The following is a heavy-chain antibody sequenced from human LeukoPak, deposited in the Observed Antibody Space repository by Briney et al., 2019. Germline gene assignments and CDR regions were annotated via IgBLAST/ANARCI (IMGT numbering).Heavy chain of an antibody. CDR3: ARDYGHGAYGPTYFQH. D-gene: IGHD5-12*01. CDR2: ISVYNGNTNT. V-gene: IGHV1-18*01. J-gene: IGHJ1*01. CDR1: GYTFSSYG. Sequence: ASVKVSCKASGYTFSSYGINWVRQAPGQGLEWMGWISVYNGNTNTNYAQNLQGRVTMTTDTSTSTAYMELTSLTSDDTAVYYCARDYGHGAYGPTYFQHWGQGTLVTVSS.